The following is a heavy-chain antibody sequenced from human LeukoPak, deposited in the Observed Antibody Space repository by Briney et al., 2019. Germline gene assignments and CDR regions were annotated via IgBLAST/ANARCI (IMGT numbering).Heavy chain of an antibody. J-gene: IGHJ4*02. V-gene: IGHV4-61*01. CDR2: IYYSGST. Sequence: PSETLSLTCTVSGGSVSSGNYYWSWIRQPPGKGLEYIGYIYYSGSTNYNPPLKSRVTISVDTSKNQFSLKLSSVTAADTAVYYCASIDGRRGSFDYWGQGTLVTVSS. CDR1: GGSVSSGNYY. D-gene: IGHD3-10*01. CDR3: ASIDGRRGSFDY.